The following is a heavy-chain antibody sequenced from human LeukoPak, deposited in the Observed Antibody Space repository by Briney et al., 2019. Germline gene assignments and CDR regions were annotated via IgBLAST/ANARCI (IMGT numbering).Heavy chain of an antibody. Sequence: ASVTVSCKASGYTFTSYAMNWVRQAPGQGLEWMGWINTNTGNPTYAQGFTGRFVFSLDTSVSTAYLQISSLKAEDTAVYYCAREERGQWLDLLDYWGQGTLVTVSS. CDR2: INTNTGNP. CDR1: GYTFTSYA. CDR3: AREERGQWLDLLDY. V-gene: IGHV7-4-1*02. J-gene: IGHJ4*02. D-gene: IGHD6-19*01.